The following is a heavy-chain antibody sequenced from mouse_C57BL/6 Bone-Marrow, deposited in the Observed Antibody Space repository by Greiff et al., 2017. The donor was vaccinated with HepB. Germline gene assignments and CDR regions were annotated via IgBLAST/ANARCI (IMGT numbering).Heavy chain of an antibody. V-gene: IGHV1-81*01. Sequence: QVQLQQSGAELARPGASVKLSCKASGYTFTSYGISWVKQRTGQGLEWIGEIYPRSGITYYNEKFKGKATLTADKSSSTAYMELRSLTSEDSAVYFWARRGIYYDYDSFAYWGRGTLVTVSA. D-gene: IGHD2-4*01. CDR2: IYPRSGIT. J-gene: IGHJ3*01. CDR3: ARRGIYYDYDSFAY. CDR1: GYTFTSYG.